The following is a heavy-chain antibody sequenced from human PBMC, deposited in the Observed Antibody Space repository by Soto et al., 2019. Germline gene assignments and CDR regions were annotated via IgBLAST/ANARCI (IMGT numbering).Heavy chain of an antibody. J-gene: IGHJ1*01. V-gene: IGHV3-15*07. CDR1: GFTFSNAW. D-gene: IGHD1-7*01. CDR3: TTDRTGTTANAEYFQH. Sequence: EVQLVESGGGLVKPGGSLRLSCAASGFTFSNAWMNWVRQAPGKGLEWVGRIKSKTDGGTTDYAAPVKGRFTISRDDSKNTLYLQMNSLKTEDTAVYYCTTDRTGTTANAEYFQHWGQGTLVTVSS. CDR2: IKSKTDGGTT.